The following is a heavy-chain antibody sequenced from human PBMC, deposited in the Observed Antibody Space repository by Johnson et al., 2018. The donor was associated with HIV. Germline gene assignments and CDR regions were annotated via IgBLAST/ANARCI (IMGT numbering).Heavy chain of an antibody. CDR2: ISWNSGSI. D-gene: IGHD6-25*01. Sequence: VQLVESGGGLVQPGRSLRLSCAASGFTFDDYAMHWVRQAPGKGLEWVSGISWNSGSIGYADSVKGRFTISRDNAKNSLYLQMNSLRAEDTAVYYCARDGPSAAVWGQGTMVTVSS. CDR3: ARDGPSAAV. CDR1: GFTFDDYA. V-gene: IGHV3-9*01. J-gene: IGHJ3*01.